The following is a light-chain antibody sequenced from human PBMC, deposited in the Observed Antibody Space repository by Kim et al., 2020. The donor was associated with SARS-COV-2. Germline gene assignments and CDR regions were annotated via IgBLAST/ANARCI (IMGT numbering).Light chain of an antibody. V-gene: IGKV1-39*01. Sequence: DIQMTQSPSSLSASVGDRVTITCRASQSISSYLNWYQQKPGKAPKLLIYAASSLQSGVPSRFSGSGSGTDFTLSLQPEDFATYYCQQSYSTPLTFGGGTKVDIK. J-gene: IGKJ4*01. CDR2: AAS. CDR3: QQSYSTPLT. CDR1: QSISSY.